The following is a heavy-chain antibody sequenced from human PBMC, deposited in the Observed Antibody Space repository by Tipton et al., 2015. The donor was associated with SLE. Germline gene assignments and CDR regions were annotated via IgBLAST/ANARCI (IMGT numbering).Heavy chain of an antibody. CDR3: ARDTSGRYNWFDP. Sequence: TLSLTCTVSGGSISSSSYYWGWIRQPPGKGLEWIGRIYYSGTTNYNPSLKSRVTISVDTSKNQFSLKLSSVTAAVTAVYYCARDTSGRYNWFDPWGQGTLVTVSS. V-gene: IGHV4-39*07. J-gene: IGHJ5*02. CDR2: IYYSGTT. D-gene: IGHD1-26*01. CDR1: GGSISSSSYY.